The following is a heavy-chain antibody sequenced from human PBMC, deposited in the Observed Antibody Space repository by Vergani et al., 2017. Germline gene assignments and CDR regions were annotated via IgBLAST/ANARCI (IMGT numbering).Heavy chain of an antibody. D-gene: IGHD5-18*01. CDR2: IYHSGST. CDR3: ARGRGYSYAHNWFDP. Sequence: QVQLQESGPGLVKPSETLSLTCAVSGYSISSGYYWGWIRQPPGKGLEWIGSIYHSGSTYYNPSLKCRVTISVDTSKNQFSLKLSSVTAADTAVYYCARGRGYSYAHNWFDPWGQGTLVTVSS. CDR1: GYSISSGYY. J-gene: IGHJ5*02. V-gene: IGHV4-38-2*01.